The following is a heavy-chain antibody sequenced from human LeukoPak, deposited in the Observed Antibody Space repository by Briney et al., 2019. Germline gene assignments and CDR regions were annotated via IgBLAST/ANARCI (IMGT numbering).Heavy chain of an antibody. CDR2: ISGSGGST. Sequence: GGSLRLSCAASGFTFSSYGMHWVRQAPGKGLEWVSAISGSGGSTYYADSVKGRFTISRDNSKNTLYLQMNSLRAEDTAVYYCAKEKYYYDSSGRGAFDIWGQGTMVTVSS. J-gene: IGHJ3*02. V-gene: IGHV3-23*01. CDR3: AKEKYYYDSSGRGAFDI. CDR1: GFTFSSYG. D-gene: IGHD3-22*01.